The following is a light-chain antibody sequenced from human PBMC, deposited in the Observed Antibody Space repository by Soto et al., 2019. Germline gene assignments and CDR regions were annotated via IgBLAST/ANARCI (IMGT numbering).Light chain of an antibody. CDR3: QQYTNTNNPWM. Sequence: DIQMTQSPSSLSAFVGDRVTITCRASRGIGDRLAWFQQKPGKAPKLLVYDASTLQSGVASRFSGSGSGTEFTLIISGLQPDDSATYYCQQYTNTNNPWMFGQGTKVDIK. CDR1: RGIGDR. CDR2: DAS. J-gene: IGKJ1*01. V-gene: IGKV1-5*01.